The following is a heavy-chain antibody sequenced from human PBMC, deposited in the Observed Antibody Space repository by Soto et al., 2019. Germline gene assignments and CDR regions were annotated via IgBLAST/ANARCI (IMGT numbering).Heavy chain of an antibody. D-gene: IGHD3-16*01. Sequence: QVQLVQSGDEVKKPGASVKVSCKASGYIFVNCGIAWVRQGPGQGLEWMGWISPYTGNTHSATKVQGRLTMTTDTSTSTAYMDLGSLTSDDTAVYYCVMVDNYVTPTPQDVWGQGTTVTVSS. J-gene: IGHJ6*02. CDR1: GYIFVNCG. CDR3: VMVDNYVTPTPQDV. V-gene: IGHV1-18*01. CDR2: ISPYTGNT.